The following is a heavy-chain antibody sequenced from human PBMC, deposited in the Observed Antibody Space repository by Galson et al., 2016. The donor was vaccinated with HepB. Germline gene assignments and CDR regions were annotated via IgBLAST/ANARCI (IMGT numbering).Heavy chain of an antibody. Sequence: SLRLSCAVSGLTFQDKAMHWIRQGPGKGPEWVSGITWRSDGIGYADPVKGRFTISRDNAKNSLYLQMDSLRVEDTAFYYCIKESSNGGLDYWGRGTLVTVSS. CDR2: ITWRSDGI. CDR1: GLTFQDKA. D-gene: IGHD2-8*01. J-gene: IGHJ4*02. V-gene: IGHV3-9*01. CDR3: IKESSNGGLDY.